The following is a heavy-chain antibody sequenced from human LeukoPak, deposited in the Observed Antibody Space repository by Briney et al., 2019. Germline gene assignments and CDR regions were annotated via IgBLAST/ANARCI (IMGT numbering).Heavy chain of an antibody. J-gene: IGHJ6*02. CDR2: IYYSGST. Sequence: KPSETLSLTCTVSGGSISSSSYYWGWIRQPPGKGLEWIGYIYYSGSTNYNPSLKSRVTISVDTSKNQFSLKLSSVTAADTAVYYCARDSSGWYPSYYYGMDVWGQGTTVTVSS. CDR3: ARDSSGWYPSYYYGMDV. V-gene: IGHV4-61*01. D-gene: IGHD6-19*01. CDR1: GGSISSSSYY.